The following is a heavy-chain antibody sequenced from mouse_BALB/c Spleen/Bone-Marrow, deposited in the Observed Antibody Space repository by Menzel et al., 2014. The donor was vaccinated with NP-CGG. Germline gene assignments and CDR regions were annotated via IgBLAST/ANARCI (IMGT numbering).Heavy chain of an antibody. V-gene: IGHV5-12*02. D-gene: IGHD4-1*01. Sequence: EVKLVESGGGLVQPGGSLKLSCATSGFTFSDYYMYWVRQTPEKRLEWVAYISNGGGSSTYYPDTVKGRFTISRDNAKNTLYLQMSRLKSEDTAMYYCASPGTYWGQGTLVTVSA. J-gene: IGHJ3*01. CDR1: GFTFSDYY. CDR3: ASPGTY. CDR2: ISNGGGSST.